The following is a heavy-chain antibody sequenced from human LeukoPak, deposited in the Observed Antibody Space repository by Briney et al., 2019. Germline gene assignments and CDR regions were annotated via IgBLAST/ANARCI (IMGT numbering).Heavy chain of an antibody. V-gene: IGHV4-4*09. J-gene: IGHJ6*03. Sequence: PSETLSLTCTVSGDSVSGYYGSWIRQPPGKGLEWIGYFYTSANTNYNPSLKSRVTMSVDTSKNQFSLKLTSVTAADTAVYYCARGLRDEECHYGYYYMDVWGKGTTVTVSS. CDR2: FYTSANT. D-gene: IGHD5/OR15-5a*01. CDR1: GDSVSGYY. CDR3: ARGLRDEECHYGYYYMDV.